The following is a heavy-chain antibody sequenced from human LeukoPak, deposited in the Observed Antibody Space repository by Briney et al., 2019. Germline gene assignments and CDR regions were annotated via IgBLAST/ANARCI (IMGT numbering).Heavy chain of an antibody. J-gene: IGHJ4*02. D-gene: IGHD6-13*01. CDR3: ARDVQQLLSDY. V-gene: IGHV3-7*04. Sequence: PGGSLRLSCAASGFTFSSYWMSWVRQAPGKGLEWVANIKQDGSAKYFVDSVKGRFTISRDNAKNSLYLQMNSLRAEDTAVYYCARDVQQLLSDYWGQGTLATVSS. CDR2: IKQDGSAK. CDR1: GFTFSSYW.